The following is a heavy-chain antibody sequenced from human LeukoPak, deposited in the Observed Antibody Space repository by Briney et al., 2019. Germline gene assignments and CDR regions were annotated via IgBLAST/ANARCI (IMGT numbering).Heavy chain of an antibody. CDR3: TRDNTTPSETLVFDS. Sequence: GGSLRLSCAASGFTFSSYVISWVRQTPGKGLEWVSSIGGTGSDIYYADSVKGRFTISRDNAKNSLYLQMNSLRADDTAVYYFTRDNTTPSETLVFDSWGQGTLVTVSS. D-gene: IGHD1-1*01. J-gene: IGHJ4*02. CDR2: IGGTGSDI. CDR1: GFTFSSYV. V-gene: IGHV3-21*01.